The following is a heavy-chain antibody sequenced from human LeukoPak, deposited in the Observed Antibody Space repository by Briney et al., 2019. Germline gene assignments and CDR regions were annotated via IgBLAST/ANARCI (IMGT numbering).Heavy chain of an antibody. Sequence: LGESLKISCKGSGYRFSAYWIAWVRQMPGKGLEWMGIIYPDDSDTRYSPSFQGQVTISADKSVSTAYLQWSSLKASDTAMYFCARPNITSYYDSRGYDAYDVWGQGTIVTVSS. V-gene: IGHV5-51*01. CDR1: GYRFSAYW. J-gene: IGHJ3*01. CDR2: IYPDDSDT. D-gene: IGHD3-22*01. CDR3: ARPNITSYYDSRGYDAYDV.